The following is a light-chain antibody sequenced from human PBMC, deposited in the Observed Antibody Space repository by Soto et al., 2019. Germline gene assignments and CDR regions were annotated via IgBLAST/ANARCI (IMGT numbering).Light chain of an antibody. J-gene: IGKJ1*01. CDR3: QQYNNWTTWT. Sequence: EIVMTQSPATLSVSPGERATLSCRASQSVSSNLAWYQQKPRQAPRLLIYGASTRATGIPARFSGSGSGTEFTLPISSLQSEDFAVYYSQQYNNWTTWTFGQGTKVEIK. CDR1: QSVSSN. V-gene: IGKV3-15*01. CDR2: GAS.